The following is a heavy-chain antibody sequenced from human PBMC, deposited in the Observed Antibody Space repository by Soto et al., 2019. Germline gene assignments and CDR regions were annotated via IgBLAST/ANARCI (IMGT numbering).Heavy chain of an antibody. J-gene: IGHJ3*02. CDR3: ARRFVTIFGVVHRYAFDI. D-gene: IGHD3-3*01. Sequence: GGTLRLSCAASGFTFSSYSMKWVRQAPGKGLEWVSYISSSSTIYYADSVEGRFTISRDNAKNSLYLQMNSLRAEDTAVYYCARRFVTIFGVVHRYAFDIWGQGTMVTVSS. CDR1: GFTFSSYS. V-gene: IGHV3-48*01. CDR2: ISSSSTI.